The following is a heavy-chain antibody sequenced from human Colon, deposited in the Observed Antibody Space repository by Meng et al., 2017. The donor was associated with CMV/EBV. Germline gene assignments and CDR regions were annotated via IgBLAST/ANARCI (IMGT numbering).Heavy chain of an antibody. Sequence: VQVQESGTRVVNPSATLSPTSTVSGGSISGHYWTWIRRPAGEGLQWLGHIYSNVRIDENYSLRSRVTISVDTSKNQLSLRLTSVTAADTAVYYCGRAGARGVPIDVWGRGTLVTVSS. CDR2: IYSNVRI. J-gene: IGHJ1*01. D-gene: IGHD3-10*01. CDR1: GGSISGHY. CDR3: GRAGARGVPIDV. V-gene: IGHV4-4*07.